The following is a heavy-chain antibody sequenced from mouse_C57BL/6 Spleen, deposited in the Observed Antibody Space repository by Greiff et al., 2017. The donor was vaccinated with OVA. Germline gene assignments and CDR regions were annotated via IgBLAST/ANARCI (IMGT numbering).Heavy chain of an antibody. J-gene: IGHJ3*01. CDR2: IYPGDGDT. CDR3: AKTGTAWFAY. CDR1: GYAFSSSW. V-gene: IGHV1-82*01. D-gene: IGHD4-1*01. Sequence: VKLVESGPELVKPGASVKISCKASGYAFSSSWMNWVKQRPGKGLEWIGRIYPGDGDTNYNGKFKGKATLTADNSSSPAYMQLSSLTSEDSAVYFCAKTGTAWFAYWGQGTLVTVSA.